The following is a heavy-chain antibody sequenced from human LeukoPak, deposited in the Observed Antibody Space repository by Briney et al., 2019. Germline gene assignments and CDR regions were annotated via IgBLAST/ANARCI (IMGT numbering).Heavy chain of an antibody. V-gene: IGHV4-34*01. CDR3: ARRGVVPAAIFY. Sequence: PGGSLRLSCAASGFTFSDYYMSWIRQTPGKGLEWIGEINHSGSTNYNPSLKSRVTISVDTSKNQFSLKLSSVTAADTAVYYCARRGVVPAAIFYWGQGTLVTVSS. D-gene: IGHD2-2*01. J-gene: IGHJ4*02. CDR1: GFTFSDYY. CDR2: INHSGST.